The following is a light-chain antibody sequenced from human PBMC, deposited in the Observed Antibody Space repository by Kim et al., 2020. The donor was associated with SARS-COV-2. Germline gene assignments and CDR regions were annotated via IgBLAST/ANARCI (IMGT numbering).Light chain of an antibody. Sequence: ASEGDRGTMTWRASQSISKWLDWYQQKPGEAPKLLIYDASSLKSGGPSRVSGSGFGTEFTLTISRLQPDDFATYYCQQYNTYSYTCGPGTNLEI. J-gene: IGKJ2*01. CDR2: DAS. V-gene: IGKV1-5*01. CDR3: QQYNTYSYT. CDR1: QSISKW.